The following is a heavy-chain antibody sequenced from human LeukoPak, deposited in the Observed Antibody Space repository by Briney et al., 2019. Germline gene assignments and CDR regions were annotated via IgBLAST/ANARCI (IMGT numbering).Heavy chain of an antibody. D-gene: IGHD6-13*01. CDR3: ARDRIAAAGRNNWFDP. CDR2: IYHSGST. Sequence: SGTLSLTCAVSGGSISSSNWWSWVRQPPGKGLEWIGEIYHSGSTNYNPSLRSRVTISVDKSKNQFSLKLSSVTAADTAVYYCARDRIAAAGRNNWFDPWGQGTLVTVSS. J-gene: IGHJ5*02. V-gene: IGHV4-4*02. CDR1: GGSISSSNW.